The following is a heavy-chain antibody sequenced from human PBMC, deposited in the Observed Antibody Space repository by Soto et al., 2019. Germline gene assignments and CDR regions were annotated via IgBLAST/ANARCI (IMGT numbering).Heavy chain of an antibody. V-gene: IGHV3-30*18. D-gene: IGHD3-3*01. CDR1: GFTVSSYG. J-gene: IGHJ4*02. CDR3: AKATIFGVVIIAVPSENFEY. CDR2: ISYDGSNK. Sequence: PAGSLRLSCASSGFTVSSYGMHWVRQAQGKGLEWVAVISYDGSNKYYADSVKGRFTISRDNSKNTLYLQMNSLRAEDTAVYYCAKATIFGVVIIAVPSENFEYWGQGTLVTVSS.